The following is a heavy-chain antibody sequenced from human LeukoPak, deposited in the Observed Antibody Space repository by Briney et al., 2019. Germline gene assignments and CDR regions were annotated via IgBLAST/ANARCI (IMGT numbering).Heavy chain of an antibody. CDR2: ISHSGST. V-gene: IGHV4-4*02. J-gene: IGHJ4*02. CDR1: AGSFSSDTW. Sequence: SGTLSLTCAVSAGSFSSDTWWSWARQPPGKGLEWIGQISHSGSTIYIPSLKSRVTISIDKSKNRISLTLNSVTAADTAVYYCATGRGYTWNYSGQGTLVTVSS. D-gene: IGHD5-24*01. CDR3: ATGRGYTWNY.